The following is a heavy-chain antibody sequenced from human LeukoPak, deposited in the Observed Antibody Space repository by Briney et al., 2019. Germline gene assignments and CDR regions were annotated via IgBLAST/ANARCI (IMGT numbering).Heavy chain of an antibody. CDR3: ARPPPTYYVWGSYRYILDDAFDI. CDR2: IKQDGSEK. J-gene: IGHJ3*02. Sequence: GGSLRLSCAASGFTFSSYWMSWVRQAPGKGLEWVANIKQDGSEKYYVDSVKGRFTISRDNAKNSLYLQMNSLRAEDTAVYYCARPPPTYYVWGSYRYILDDAFDIWGQGTMVTVSS. D-gene: IGHD3-16*02. CDR1: GFTFSSYW. V-gene: IGHV3-7*01.